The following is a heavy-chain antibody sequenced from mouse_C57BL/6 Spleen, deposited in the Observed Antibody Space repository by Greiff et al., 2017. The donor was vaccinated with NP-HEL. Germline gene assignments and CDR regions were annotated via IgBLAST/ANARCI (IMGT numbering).Heavy chain of an antibody. Sequence: EVKLQESGGGLVKPGGSLKLSCAASGFTFSDYGMHWVRQAPEKGLEWVAYISSGSSTIYYADTVKGRFTISRDNAKNTLFLQMTSLRSEDTAMYYCARDYYGSFAYWGQGTLVTVSA. CDR3: ARDYYGSFAY. CDR1: GFTFSDYG. CDR2: ISSGSSTI. J-gene: IGHJ3*01. V-gene: IGHV5-17*01. D-gene: IGHD1-1*01.